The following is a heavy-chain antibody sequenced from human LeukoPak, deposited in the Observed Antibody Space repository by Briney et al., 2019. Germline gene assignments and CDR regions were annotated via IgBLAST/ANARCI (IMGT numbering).Heavy chain of an antibody. CDR2: ISSNSGTI. Sequence: GGSLRLSCAASGCTFSTFSMNWVRQAPGKGLEWVSYISSNSGTIYYADSVKGRFTISRDNAKNSLYLQMNSLRAEDTAVYYCARDITQGEMATVPLDYWGQGTLVTVSS. V-gene: IGHV3-48*01. CDR3: ARDITQGEMATVPLDY. J-gene: IGHJ4*02. CDR1: GCTFSTFS. D-gene: IGHD5-24*01.